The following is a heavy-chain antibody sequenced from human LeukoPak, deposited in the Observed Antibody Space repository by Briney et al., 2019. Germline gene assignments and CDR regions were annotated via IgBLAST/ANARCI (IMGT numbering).Heavy chain of an antibody. Sequence: SETLSLTCTVSGGSISSYYWSWIRQSPGKGLEWIGYISYSGSTNYNPSLKSRVTMSVDTSKNQFSLKLTSVTAADTAVYYCARDRILGAFWYAFDTWGQGTMVTVSS. CDR1: GGSISSYY. CDR2: ISYSGST. V-gene: IGHV4-59*01. CDR3: ARDRILGAFWYAFDT. J-gene: IGHJ3*02. D-gene: IGHD1-26*01.